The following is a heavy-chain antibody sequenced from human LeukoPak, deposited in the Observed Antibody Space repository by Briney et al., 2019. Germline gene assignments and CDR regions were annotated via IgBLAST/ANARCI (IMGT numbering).Heavy chain of an antibody. CDR1: GYTFTGYY. V-gene: IGHV1-2*02. CDR2: INPNSGGT. CDR3: ARVTWFGELFYIDY. Sequence: ASVKVSCKASGYTFTGYYMHWVRQAPGQGLEWMGWINPNSGGTNYAQKFQGRVTMTRDTSISTAYMELSRLRSDDTAVYYCARVTWFGELFYIDYWGQGTLVTVSS. J-gene: IGHJ4*02. D-gene: IGHD3-10*01.